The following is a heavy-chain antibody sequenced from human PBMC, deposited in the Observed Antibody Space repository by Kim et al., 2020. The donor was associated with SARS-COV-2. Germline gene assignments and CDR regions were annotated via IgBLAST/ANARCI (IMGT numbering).Heavy chain of an antibody. Sequence: SVKVSCKAYGFTFTSSAMQWVRQARGQRLEWIGWIVVGSGNTNYAQKFQERVTITRDMSTSTAYMELSSLRSEDTAVYYCAAKRRVDTAESGGYYYYGMDVWGQGTTVTVSS. D-gene: IGHD5-18*01. J-gene: IGHJ6*02. V-gene: IGHV1-58*02. CDR2: IVVGSGNT. CDR1: GFTFTSSA. CDR3: AAKRRVDTAESGGYYYYGMDV.